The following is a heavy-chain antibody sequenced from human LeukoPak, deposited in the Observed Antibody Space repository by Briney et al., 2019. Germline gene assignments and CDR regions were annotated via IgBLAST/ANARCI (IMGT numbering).Heavy chain of an antibody. CDR3: VRDPTPHDILTSHFSVVDF. D-gene: IGHD3-9*01. Sequence: ASVKVSCKTSGYNFTSYGITWVRQAPGQGLEWMGWISAYNGNTDYAQKLQGRVTMTTDTSTRTAYMALRNLRSDDTAVYYCVRDPTPHDILTSHFSVVDFWGQGTLVTVSS. CDR2: ISAYNGNT. J-gene: IGHJ4*02. V-gene: IGHV1-18*01. CDR1: GYNFTSYG.